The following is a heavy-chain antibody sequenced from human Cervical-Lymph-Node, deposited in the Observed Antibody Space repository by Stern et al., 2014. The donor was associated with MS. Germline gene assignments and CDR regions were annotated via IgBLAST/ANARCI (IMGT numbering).Heavy chain of an antibody. J-gene: IGHJ4*02. Sequence: QVQLQESGPGLVKPSGTLSLTCAVSGGSISSSNWWSWVRQPPGKGLEWGGEIYHSGSTNYNPYLNRRVTLSVDKSKKQVSIALRSVTAADTAVYYCATVSGYYYPYYFDYWGQGTLVTVSS. CDR3: ATVSGYYYPYYFDY. V-gene: IGHV4-4*02. D-gene: IGHD3-22*01. CDR1: GGSISSSNW. CDR2: IYHSGST.